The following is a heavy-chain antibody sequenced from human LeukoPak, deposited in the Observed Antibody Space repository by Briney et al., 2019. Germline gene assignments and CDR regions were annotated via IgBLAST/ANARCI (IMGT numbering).Heavy chain of an antibody. V-gene: IGHV4-59*08. Sequence: SETLSLTCTVSGGSIGVYYWSWIRQPPGKGLEWIGYIFYTGSTNYNPSLQGRVTISVDTSENQFSLKLYSVTAADTAVYYCARALTTVVRSFDYWGQGTLVTVSS. CDR2: IFYTGST. D-gene: IGHD4-23*01. CDR3: ARALTTVVRSFDY. J-gene: IGHJ4*02. CDR1: GGSIGVYY.